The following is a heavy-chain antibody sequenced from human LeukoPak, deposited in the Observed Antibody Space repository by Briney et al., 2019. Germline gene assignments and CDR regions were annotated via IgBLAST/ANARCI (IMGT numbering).Heavy chain of an antibody. D-gene: IGHD4-11*01. Sequence: SVKVSCTASAGTFSSYAISWVRQAPGQGREWMGGIITIFGTANYAQKFQGRVTITADESTSTAYMELSSLRSEDTAVYYCARGPTVTTCNYWGQGTLVTVSS. V-gene: IGHV1-69*13. CDR3: ARGPTVTTCNY. CDR1: AGTFSSYA. J-gene: IGHJ4*02. CDR2: IITIFGTA.